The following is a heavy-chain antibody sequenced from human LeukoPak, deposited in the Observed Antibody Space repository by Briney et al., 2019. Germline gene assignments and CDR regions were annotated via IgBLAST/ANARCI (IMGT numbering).Heavy chain of an antibody. J-gene: IGHJ4*02. D-gene: IGHD7-27*01. Sequence: PGGSLRLSCTASGFSFSGHWMHWARQLPGKGLVWVSRISPTGSTTSYADSVKGRFTVSRDNAKNTLYLQVNNLRAEDTAVYYCARDDHWGWDKWGRGTLVTVSS. CDR1: GFSFSGHW. V-gene: IGHV3-74*01. CDR2: ISPTGSTT. CDR3: ARDDHWGWDK.